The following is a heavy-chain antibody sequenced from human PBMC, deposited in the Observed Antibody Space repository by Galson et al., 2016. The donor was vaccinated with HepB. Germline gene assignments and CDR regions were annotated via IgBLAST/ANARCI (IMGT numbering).Heavy chain of an antibody. CDR2: FDPEQGKT. CDR1: GYTLSDLS. D-gene: IGHD3-10*01. V-gene: IGHV1-24*01. Sequence: SVKVSCKVSGYTLSDLSMHWVRQTPGKGLEWMGGFDPEQGKTLYTQKFQGRVTMTEDTSTDTAFMELSSLRSEDTAVYYCATAGVTPEPPPGDIIIVPPGDGFAFDVWGQGTMVTVSS. J-gene: IGHJ3*01. CDR3: ATAGVTPEPPPGDIIIVPPGDGFAFDV.